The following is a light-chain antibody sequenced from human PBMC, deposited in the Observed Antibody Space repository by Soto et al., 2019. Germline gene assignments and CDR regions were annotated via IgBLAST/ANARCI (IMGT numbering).Light chain of an antibody. Sequence: EIVLTQSPATLYVSPGERATLSCRASQSLSSNVAWYQQRPGQAPRLLIYATSSRASDVPARFSGGGSGTEFTLTIAILQSEDFVIYYCQQYNHWPRILSFGGGTKVELK. CDR1: QSLSSN. J-gene: IGKJ4*01. CDR3: QQYNHWPRILS. CDR2: ATS. V-gene: IGKV3-15*01.